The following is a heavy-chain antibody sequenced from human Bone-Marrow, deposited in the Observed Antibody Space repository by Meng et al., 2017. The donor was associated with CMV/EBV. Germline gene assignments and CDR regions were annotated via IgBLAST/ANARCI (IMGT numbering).Heavy chain of an antibody. J-gene: IGHJ6*02. CDR1: GGSISSSSYY. CDR2: IYYSGST. CDR3: ARDIWEYQLLYSKWYYYGMDG. V-gene: IGHV4-39*07. Sequence: SETLSLTCTVSGGSISSSSYYWGWIRQPPGKGLEWIGSIYYSGSTYYNPSLKSRVTISVDTSKNQFSLKLSSVTAADTAVYYCARDIWEYQLLYSKWYYYGMDGWGQGTTVTFSS. D-gene: IGHD2-2*02.